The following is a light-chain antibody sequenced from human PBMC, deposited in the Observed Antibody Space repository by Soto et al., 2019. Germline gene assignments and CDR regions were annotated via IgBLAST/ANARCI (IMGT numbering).Light chain of an antibody. CDR2: EVS. J-gene: IGLJ1*01. V-gene: IGLV2-14*01. CDR3: SSKRTTASLV. CDR1: SSDVGAYNY. Sequence: ALTQPASVSGSPGQTITISCTGTSSDVGAYNYVSWYQQHPGKAPKLMIYEVSNRPSGVSDRFSGSKSGNTASLTISGLQAADEADYYCSSKRTTASLVFGTGTKVTV.